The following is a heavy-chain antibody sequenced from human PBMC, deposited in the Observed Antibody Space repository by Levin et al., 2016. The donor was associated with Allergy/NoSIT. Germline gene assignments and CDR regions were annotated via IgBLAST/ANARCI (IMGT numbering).Heavy chain of an antibody. V-gene: IGHV3-73*01. Sequence: VRQMPGKGLEWVGRIRSKANSYATAYAASVKGRFTISRDDSKNTAYLQMNSLKTEDTAVYYCRVLVPAAGGLGGYYYYGMDVWGQGTTVTVSS. CDR2: IRSKANSYAT. J-gene: IGHJ6*02. D-gene: IGHD2-2*01. CDR3: RVLVPAAGGLGGYYYYGMDV.